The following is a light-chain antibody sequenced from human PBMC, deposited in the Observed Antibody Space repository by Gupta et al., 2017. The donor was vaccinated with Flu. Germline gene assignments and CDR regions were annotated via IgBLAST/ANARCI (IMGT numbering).Light chain of an antibody. CDR1: SSDVGSYNL. CDR2: EGS. J-gene: IGLJ3*02. V-gene: IGLV2-23*01. Sequence: QSALTQPASVSGSPGQSITISCTGTSSDVGSYNLVSWYQQHPGKAPKLMIYEGSKRPSGVSNRFSGSKSGNTASLTISGLQAEDEADYYCCSYAGSSTLPNWAFGGGTKLTVL. CDR3: CSYAGSSTLPNWA.